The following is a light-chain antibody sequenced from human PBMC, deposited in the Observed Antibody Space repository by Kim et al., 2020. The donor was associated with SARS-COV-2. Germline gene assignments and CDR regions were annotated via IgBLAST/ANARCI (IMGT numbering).Light chain of an antibody. V-gene: IGKV3-15*01. CDR3: QQYNDWPSIT. J-gene: IGKJ5*01. CDR1: QTVVNN. Sequence: SPGERATLSCRASQTVVNNLAWYQQKPGQAPRLLIYAASTRANGIAARFSGSGSGTDFTLTITSLQSEDSVVYYCQQYNDWPSITFGRGTRLEIK. CDR2: AAS.